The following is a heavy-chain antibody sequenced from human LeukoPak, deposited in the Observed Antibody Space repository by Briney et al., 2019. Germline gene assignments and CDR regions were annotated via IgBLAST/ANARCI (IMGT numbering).Heavy chain of an antibody. CDR1: GFTFSSYS. D-gene: IGHD4-17*01. V-gene: IGHV3-21*01. CDR3: ARVVNGDYVYYYYGMDV. CDR2: ISSSSSYI. J-gene: IGHJ6*02. Sequence: PGGSLGLSCAASGFTFSSYSMNWVRQAPGKGLEWVSSISSSSSYIYYADSVKGRFTISRDNAKNSLYLQMNSLRAEDTAVYYCARVVNGDYVYYYYGMDVWGQGTTVTVSS.